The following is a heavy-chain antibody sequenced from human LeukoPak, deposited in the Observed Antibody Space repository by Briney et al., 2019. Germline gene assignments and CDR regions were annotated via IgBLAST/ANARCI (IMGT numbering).Heavy chain of an antibody. CDR1: GFTFSSYA. CDR2: ISGSGGST. J-gene: IGHJ4*02. D-gene: IGHD3-16*02. CDR3: AKTGYDYIWGSYRPTFFDY. V-gene: IGHV3-23*01. Sequence: PGGSLRLSCAASGFTFSSYAMSWVHQAPGKGLEWVSAISGSGGSTYYADSVKGRFTISRDNSKNTLYLQMNSLRAEDTAVYYCAKTGYDYIWGSYRPTFFDYWGQGNLVTVSS.